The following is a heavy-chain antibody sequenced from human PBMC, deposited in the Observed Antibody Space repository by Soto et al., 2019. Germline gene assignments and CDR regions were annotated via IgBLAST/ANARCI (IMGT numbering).Heavy chain of an antibody. D-gene: IGHD2-15*01. CDR2: IDYNGVT. V-gene: IGHV4-39*01. CDR3: GKVLVGATGHTDSDS. CDR1: GGSIYRSGYY. Sequence: TSETLSLTCTVSGGSIYRSGYYWGWIRQPPGRGLEWIGNIDYNGVTYSNPSLRSRVTISRDTSKNQFSLKLTSVTAADTALYYCGKVLVGATGHTDSDSWGPGTLVTVSS. J-gene: IGHJ4*02.